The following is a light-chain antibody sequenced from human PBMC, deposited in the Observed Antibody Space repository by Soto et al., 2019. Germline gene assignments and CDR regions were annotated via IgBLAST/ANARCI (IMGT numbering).Light chain of an antibody. Sequence: DIQMTQSPSSLSASVGDRVTITCRASQSVSNFLNWYQQKPGKAPKLLIYAASSLQGGVPSRFSGSGSGTDFILTISSLQPEDFATYYCQQSYTTPSITFGQGTRLEIK. V-gene: IGKV1-39*01. CDR1: QSVSNF. CDR2: AAS. J-gene: IGKJ5*01. CDR3: QQSYTTPSIT.